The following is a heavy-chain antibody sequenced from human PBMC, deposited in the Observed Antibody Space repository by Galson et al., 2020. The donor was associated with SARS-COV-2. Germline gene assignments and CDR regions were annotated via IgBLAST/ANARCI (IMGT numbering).Heavy chain of an antibody. J-gene: IGHJ3*02. CDR1: GFTFSSYA. Sequence: GGSLSLSCAASGFTFSSYAMRWVRQAPGTGLEWVSAISGSGGSTYYADSVKGRFTISRDNSKTTLYLQMNSLRAEDTAVYYCAKASNYGNAFDICGQGTMFTVSS. D-gene: IGHD4-4*01. V-gene: IGHV3-23*01. CDR3: AKASNYGNAFDI. CDR2: ISGSGGST.